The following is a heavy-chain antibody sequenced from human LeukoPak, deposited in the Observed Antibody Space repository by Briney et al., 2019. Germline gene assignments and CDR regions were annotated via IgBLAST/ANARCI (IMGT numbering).Heavy chain of an antibody. V-gene: IGHV3-23*01. Sequence: GGSLRLSCAASGFTITAYAMSWVRQSPGKGLEWVSSITVNGGDISYADSVKGRFTISRDNSKNTLYLQMNSLRAEDTAVYYCAKDPNGDYVGAFDSWDQGTRVTVSS. CDR3: AKDPNGDYVGAFDS. J-gene: IGHJ3*02. CDR2: ITVNGGDI. CDR1: GFTITAYA. D-gene: IGHD4-17*01.